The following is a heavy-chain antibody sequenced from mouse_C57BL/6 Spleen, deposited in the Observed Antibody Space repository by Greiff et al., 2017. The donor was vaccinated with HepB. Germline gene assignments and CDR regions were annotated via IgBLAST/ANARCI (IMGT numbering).Heavy chain of an antibody. D-gene: IGHD2-2*01. CDR3: ARTIWAMVTTNYYAMDY. CDR1: GFTFSDYG. V-gene: IGHV5-17*01. CDR2: ISSGSSTI. Sequence: EVQRVESGGGLVKPGGSLKLSCAASGFTFSDYGMHWVRQAPEKGLEWVAYISSGSSTIYYADTVKGRFTISRDNAKNTLFLQMTSLRSEDTAMYYCARTIWAMVTTNYYAMDYWGQGTSVTVSS. J-gene: IGHJ4*01.